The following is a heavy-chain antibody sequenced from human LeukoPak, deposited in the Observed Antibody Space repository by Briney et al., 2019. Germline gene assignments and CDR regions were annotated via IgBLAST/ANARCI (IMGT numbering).Heavy chain of an antibody. D-gene: IGHD1-26*01. J-gene: IGHJ4*02. Sequence: GGSLRLSCAASGFTFSSYSMNWVRQTPGKGLEWVSSTSSSSTYIYYADSVKGRFTISRDNAKNSLYLQMNSLRAEDTAVYCCAKDYRELLPSYFDYWGQGTLVAVSS. CDR3: AKDYRELLPSYFDY. CDR1: GFTFSSYS. CDR2: TSSSSTYI. V-gene: IGHV3-21*04.